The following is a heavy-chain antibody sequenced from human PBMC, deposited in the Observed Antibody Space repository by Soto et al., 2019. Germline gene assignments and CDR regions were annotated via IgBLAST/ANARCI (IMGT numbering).Heavy chain of an antibody. Sequence: SETLSLTCAVYGGSFSGYYWSWIRQPPGKGLEWIGEINHSGSTNYNPSLKSRVTISVDTSKNQFSLKLSSVTAAGTAVYYCARAGVYYYDSSGYYYYYYGMDVWGQGTTVTVSS. V-gene: IGHV4-34*01. CDR1: GGSFSGYY. CDR3: ARAGVYYYDSSGYYYYYYGMDV. J-gene: IGHJ6*02. D-gene: IGHD3-22*01. CDR2: INHSGST.